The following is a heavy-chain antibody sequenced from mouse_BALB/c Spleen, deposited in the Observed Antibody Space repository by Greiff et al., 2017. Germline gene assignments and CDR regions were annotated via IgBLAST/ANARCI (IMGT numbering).Heavy chain of an antibody. CDR1: GYTFTDYE. V-gene: IGHV1-15*01. J-gene: IGHJ3*01. CDR2: IDPETGGT. D-gene: IGHD1-1*01. Sequence: VQLQQSGAELVRPGASVTLSCKASGYTFTDYEMHWVKQTPVHGLEWIGAIDPETGGTAYNQKFKGKATLTADKSSSTAYMELRSLTSEDSAVYYCTRLYYGSRRGWFAYWGQGTLVTVSA. CDR3: TRLYYGSRRGWFAY.